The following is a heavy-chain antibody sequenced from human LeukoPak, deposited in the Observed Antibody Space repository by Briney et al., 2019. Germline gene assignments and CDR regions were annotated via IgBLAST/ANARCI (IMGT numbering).Heavy chain of an antibody. CDR1: GYTFTGYY. J-gene: IGHJ4*02. CDR2: INPNSGGT. V-gene: IGHV1-2*02. D-gene: IGHD1-20*01. CDR3: TRGLDNWNPFDY. Sequence: ASVKVSCKASGYTFTGYYMHWVRQAPGQGLEWMGWINPNSGGTNYAQKFQGRVTMTRDTSISTAYMELSRLRSDDTAVYYCTRGLDNWNPFDYWGQGTLVTVSS.